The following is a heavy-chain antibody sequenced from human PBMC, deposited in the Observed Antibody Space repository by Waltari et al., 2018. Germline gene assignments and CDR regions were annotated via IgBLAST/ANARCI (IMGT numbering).Heavy chain of an antibody. V-gene: IGHV4-38-2*02. Sequence: QVQLQESGPGLVKPSEPLSLTCAVSGYSISSGYYWGWIRQPPGQGLEWIGSIYHSGSTYYNPSLKSRVTISVDTSKNQFSLKLSSVTAADTAVYYCARDWYYYDSSGYSTPKFDYWGQGTLVTVSS. CDR1: GYSISSGYY. CDR2: IYHSGST. J-gene: IGHJ4*02. CDR3: ARDWYYYDSSGYSTPKFDY. D-gene: IGHD3-22*01.